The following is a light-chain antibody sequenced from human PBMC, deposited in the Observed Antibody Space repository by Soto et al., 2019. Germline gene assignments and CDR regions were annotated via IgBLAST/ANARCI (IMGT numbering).Light chain of an antibody. J-gene: IGKJ5*01. Sequence: EIVLTQSPATLSLSPGERATLSCRASQSVSRYLAWYQQKPGQAPWLLIYDASNRATGIPARFSGSGSGTHFTLTICSLEPEDFAVYYCQQRSNWPPITFGQGTRLEIK. CDR1: QSVSRY. CDR2: DAS. CDR3: QQRSNWPPIT. V-gene: IGKV3-11*01.